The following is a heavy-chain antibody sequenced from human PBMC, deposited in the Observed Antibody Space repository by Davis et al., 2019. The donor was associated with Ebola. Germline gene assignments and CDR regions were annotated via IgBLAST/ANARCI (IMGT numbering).Heavy chain of an antibody. CDR3: ASREYSSGWYEFDY. Sequence: PGGSLRLSCAASGFTFADYAMHWVRQAPGKGLEWVSTISGSGGSTYYADSVKGRFTISRDNSKNTLYLQMNSLRAEDTAVYYCASREYSSGWYEFDYWGQGTLVTVSS. CDR1: GFTFADYA. D-gene: IGHD6-19*01. V-gene: IGHV3-23*01. J-gene: IGHJ4*02. CDR2: ISGSGGST.